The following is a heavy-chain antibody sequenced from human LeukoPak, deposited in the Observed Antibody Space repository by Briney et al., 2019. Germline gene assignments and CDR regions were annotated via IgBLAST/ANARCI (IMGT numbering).Heavy chain of an antibody. V-gene: IGHV3-48*04. CDR3: ARGPGGNFDY. D-gene: IGHD1-1*01. J-gene: IGHJ4*02. Sequence: GGSLRLSCAASGFTFSSYSMNWVRKAPGKGLEWVSYISSNSGTIYYADSVKGRFTISRDNAKNSLYLQMNSLRAEDTAVYYCARGPGGNFDYWGQGTLVTVSS. CDR1: GFTFSSYS. CDR2: ISSNSGTI.